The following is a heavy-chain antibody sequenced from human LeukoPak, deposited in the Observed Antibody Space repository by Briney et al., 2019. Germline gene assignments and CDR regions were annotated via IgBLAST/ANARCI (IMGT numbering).Heavy chain of an antibody. V-gene: IGHV3-48*04. J-gene: IGHJ4*02. CDR3: ARGVDY. CDR1: GFTFSSYS. D-gene: IGHD5/OR15-5a*01. CDR2: ISSSSSTI. Sequence: PGGSLRLSCAASGFTFSSYSMNWVRQAPGKGLEWVSYISSSSSTIYYADSVKGRFTISRDNAKNSLYLQMDSLRAEDTAVYYCARGVDYWGQGTLVTVSS.